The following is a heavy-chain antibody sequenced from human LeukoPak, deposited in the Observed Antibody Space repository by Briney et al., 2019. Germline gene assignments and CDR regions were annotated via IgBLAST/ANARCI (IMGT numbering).Heavy chain of an antibody. V-gene: IGHV1-2*02. D-gene: IGHD3-3*01. Sequence: ASVKVSCKASGYTFTDYYIHWVRQAPGQGLEWIGWINPNSGGTKSAQKFQGRVTMTRDTSISTAYMELNRLRFDDTAVYYCARDQGVLRFLEWGGYFYYGMDLWGQGTTVTV. CDR1: GYTFTDYY. CDR3: ARDQGVLRFLEWGGYFYYGMDL. CDR2: INPNSGGT. J-gene: IGHJ6*02.